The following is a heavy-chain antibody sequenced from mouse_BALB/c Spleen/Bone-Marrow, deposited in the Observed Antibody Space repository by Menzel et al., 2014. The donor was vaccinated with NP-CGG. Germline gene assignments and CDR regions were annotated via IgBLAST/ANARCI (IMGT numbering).Heavy chain of an antibody. CDR1: GDSITSGY. CDR2: ISYSGST. V-gene: IGHV3-8*02. Sequence: DVHLAESGPSLVKPSQTLSLTCSVTGDSITSGYWNWIRKFPGNKLEYMGYISYSGSTYYNPSLKSRISITRDTSKNQYYLQLNSVTTEDTATYYCARILLRSYAMDYWGQGTSVTVSS. CDR3: ARILLRSYAMDY. J-gene: IGHJ4*01. D-gene: IGHD1-1*01.